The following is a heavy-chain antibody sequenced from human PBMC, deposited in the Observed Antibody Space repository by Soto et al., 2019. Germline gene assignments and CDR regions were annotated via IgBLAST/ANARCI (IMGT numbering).Heavy chain of an antibody. CDR1: GYRFTSYW. Sequence: PGESLKISCRTSGYRFTSYWIAWVRQMPGKGLEWMGIIFPSDSDTRYSPSFQGQVTISANRSTSTVFLQWASLKASDTAVYFCARKDKSGYFNWFDPWGQGTLVTVSS. CDR2: IFPSDSDT. CDR3: ARKDKSGYFNWFDP. J-gene: IGHJ5*02. D-gene: IGHD3-22*01. V-gene: IGHV5-51*01.